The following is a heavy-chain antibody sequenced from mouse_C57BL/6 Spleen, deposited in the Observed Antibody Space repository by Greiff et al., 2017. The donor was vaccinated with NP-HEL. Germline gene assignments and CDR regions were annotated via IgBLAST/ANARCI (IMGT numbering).Heavy chain of an antibody. D-gene: IGHD1-1*01. CDR2: IDPSDSYT. V-gene: IGHV1-59*01. Sequence: QVQLQQPGAELVRPGPSVKLSCKASGYTFTSYWMHWVKQRPGQGLEWIGVIDPSDSYTNYNQKFKGKATLTVDTSSSTAYMQLSSLTSEDSAVYYCAAYGSSSWFAYWGQGTLVTVSA. J-gene: IGHJ3*01. CDR1: GYTFTSYW. CDR3: AAYGSSSWFAY.